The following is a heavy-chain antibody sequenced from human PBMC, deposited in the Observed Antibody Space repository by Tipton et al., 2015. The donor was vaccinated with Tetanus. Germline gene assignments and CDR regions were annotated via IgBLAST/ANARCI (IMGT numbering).Heavy chain of an antibody. CDR2: INTDKGST. CDR1: GGTFSNYA. Sequence: QLVQSGPEVKKPGSSVKVSCKASGGTFSNYALSWVRQAPGQGLEWMGWINTDKGSTNYAQNLQGRVIMTTDTSTLTAYMELRSLRSDDTAVYYCARGGTMAYWGQGTLVTVSA. J-gene: IGHJ4*02. CDR3: ARGGTMAY. D-gene: IGHD1-1*01. V-gene: IGHV1-18*01.